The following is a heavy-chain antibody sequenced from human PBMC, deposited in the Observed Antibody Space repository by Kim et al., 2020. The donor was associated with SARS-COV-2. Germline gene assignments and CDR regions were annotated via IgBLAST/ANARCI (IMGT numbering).Heavy chain of an antibody. Sequence: ASVKVSCKASGYTLTTYAMHWVRQAPGQRLEWMGWINAGNGNTKYSQKFQGRVTITRDTSASTAYMELSSLRSEDTAVYYCAGAGLGYYDSSGDWNDAFDIWGQGTVVT. CDR1: GYTLTTYA. CDR2: INAGNGNT. V-gene: IGHV1-3*01. J-gene: IGHJ3*02. CDR3: AGAGLGYYDSSGDWNDAFDI. D-gene: IGHD3-22*01.